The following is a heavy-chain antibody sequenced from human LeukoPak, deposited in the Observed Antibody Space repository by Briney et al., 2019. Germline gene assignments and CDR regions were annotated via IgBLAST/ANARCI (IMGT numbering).Heavy chain of an antibody. V-gene: IGHV3-23*01. CDR3: AKNQLVTVYFDY. J-gene: IGHJ4*02. D-gene: IGHD6-13*01. CDR2: ISGSGSST. Sequence: GGSLRLSCAASGFTFSSYAMSWVRQAPGKGLEWVSAISGSGSSTYYADSVKGRFTISRDNSKNTLYLQMNSLRAEDTAVYYCAKNQLVTVYFDYWGQGTLVPVSS. CDR1: GFTFSSYA.